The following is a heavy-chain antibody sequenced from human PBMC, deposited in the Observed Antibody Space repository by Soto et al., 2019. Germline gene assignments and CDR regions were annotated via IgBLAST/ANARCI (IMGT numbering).Heavy chain of an antibody. Sequence: EVQLFESAGGLVQPGGSLRLSCAASGLTFSGYGVSWVRQAPGTWLEWVSAISGSGSSTYYADSVKGRFTISRDDSKNVLFPQMNSLRAEDTVVYYWVTRSRGVHSSPPRLDSWCQGPHVTVSS. J-gene: IGHJ4*02. CDR1: GLTFSGYG. CDR2: ISGSGSST. CDR3: VTRSRGVHSSPPRLDS. D-gene: IGHD3-10*01. V-gene: IGHV3-23*01.